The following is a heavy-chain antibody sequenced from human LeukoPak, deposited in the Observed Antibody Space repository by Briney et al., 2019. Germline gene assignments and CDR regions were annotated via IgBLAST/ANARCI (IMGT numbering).Heavy chain of an antibody. CDR2: IYYSGST. V-gene: IGHV4-59*01. CDR3: AREGVDCSSTSCYNWFDP. J-gene: IGHJ5*02. CDR1: GGSISSYY. Sequence: PSETLSLTCTVSGGSISSYYWSWIRQPPGKGLEWIGYIYYSGSTNYNPSLKSRVTISVDTSKNQFSLKLSSVTAADTAVYYCAREGVDCSSTSCYNWFDPWGQGTLVTVSS. D-gene: IGHD2-2*01.